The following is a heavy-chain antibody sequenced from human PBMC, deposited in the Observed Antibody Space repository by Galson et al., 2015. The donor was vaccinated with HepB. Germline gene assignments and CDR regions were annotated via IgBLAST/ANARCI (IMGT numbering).Heavy chain of an antibody. D-gene: IGHD6-25*01. CDR3: AKGRWSVAADYFDY. V-gene: IGHV3-23*01. CDR1: GFTFSSYA. J-gene: IGHJ4*02. Sequence: SLRLSCAASGFTFSSYAMSWVRQAPGKGLEWVSGISGSGGSTNYADSVKGRFTISRDNSKNTLYLQVNSLRAEDTAVYYCAKGRWSVAADYFDYWGQGTLVTVSS. CDR2: ISGSGGST.